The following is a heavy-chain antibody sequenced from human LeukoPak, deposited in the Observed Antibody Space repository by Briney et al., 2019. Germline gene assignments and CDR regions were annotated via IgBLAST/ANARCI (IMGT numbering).Heavy chain of an antibody. V-gene: IGHV3-30*18. D-gene: IGHD1/OR15-1a*01. CDR3: AKDQQIVSAKYYFDS. Sequence: GGSLRLSCAASGFTFSRYAMHWVRRAPGKGLEWVAVIANDGRDRHSTDSVKGRFTITRDNAKNTVYLQMNSLRVEDTAVYYCAKDQQIVSAKYYFDSWGQGILVTVSS. CDR2: IANDGRDR. CDR1: GFTFSRYA. J-gene: IGHJ4*02.